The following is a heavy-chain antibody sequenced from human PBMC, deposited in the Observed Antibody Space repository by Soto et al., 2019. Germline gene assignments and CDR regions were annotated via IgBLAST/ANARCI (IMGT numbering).Heavy chain of an antibody. J-gene: IGHJ6*02. D-gene: IGHD5-18*01. CDR2: IYYSGST. Sequence: SETLSLTCTVSGGSIRSGGYYWSWVRQSPRRGLEWIGNIYYSGSTYYNPSLKSRLTISVDTSKNQFSLNLSSVTAADTAVYYCARDRLMATAGTARHYFGLDVWGQGTTVTVS. CDR3: ARDRLMATAGTARHYFGLDV. V-gene: IGHV4-31*03. CDR1: GGSIRSGGYY.